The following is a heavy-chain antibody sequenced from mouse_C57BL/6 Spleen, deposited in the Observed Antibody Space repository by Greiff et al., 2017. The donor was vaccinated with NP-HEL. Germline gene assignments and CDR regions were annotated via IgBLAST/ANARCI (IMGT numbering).Heavy chain of an antibody. V-gene: IGHV1-42*01. J-gene: IGHJ1*03. CDR2: INPSTGGT. Sequence: EVMLVESGPELVKPGASVKISCKASGYSFTGYYMNWVKQSPEKSLEWIGEINPSTGGTTYNQKFKAKATLTVDKSSSTAYMQLESLTSEDSAVYYCASPVRPYDYGGYLDVWGKGTTVTVSS. CDR3: ASPVRPYDYGGYLDV. D-gene: IGHD2-4*01. CDR1: GYSFTGYY.